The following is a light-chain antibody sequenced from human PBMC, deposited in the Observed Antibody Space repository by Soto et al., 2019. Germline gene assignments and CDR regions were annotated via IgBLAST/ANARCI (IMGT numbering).Light chain of an antibody. CDR3: QQYNSYS. CDR1: QSIITS. V-gene: IGKV1-5*03. Sequence: DIQMTHSPSSLSSSVVYRVTITCRASQSIITSLAWYQQKPGKAPKLLIYKASSLQSGVPSRFSGSGSGTEFTLTISSLQPDDFATYYCQQYNSYSFGQGTRWIS. J-gene: IGKJ1*01. CDR2: KAS.